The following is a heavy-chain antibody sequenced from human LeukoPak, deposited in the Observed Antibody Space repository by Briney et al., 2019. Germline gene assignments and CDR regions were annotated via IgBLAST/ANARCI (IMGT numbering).Heavy chain of an antibody. V-gene: IGHV3-21*01. CDR3: VAGYCSGTSCSTFFGMDV. J-gene: IGHJ6*02. CDR1: GFSFSSYN. CDR2: ITSSSSI. D-gene: IGHD2-2*03. Sequence: GGSLRLSCAASGFSFSSYNMNWVRQAPGKGLEWVSSITSSSSIYYADSVKGRFTISRDNAKSSLYLQMNSLRAEDTAVYYCVAGYCSGTSCSTFFGMDVWGQGTTVTVSS.